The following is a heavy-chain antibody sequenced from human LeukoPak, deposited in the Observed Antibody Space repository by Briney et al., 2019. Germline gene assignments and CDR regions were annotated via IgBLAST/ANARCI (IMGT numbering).Heavy chain of an antibody. CDR2: IYCTGSS. Sequence: SETLSLTCTVSGGSISSSSYYWGWIRQPPGKGLEWIGSIYCTGSSYYNPSLKSRVTISVDKSKNQFSLKLSSVTAADTAVYYCASAPYYYGSGSYLYYFDYWGQGTLVTVSS. V-gene: IGHV4-39*07. D-gene: IGHD3-10*01. J-gene: IGHJ4*02. CDR3: ASAPYYYGSGSYLYYFDY. CDR1: GGSISSSSYY.